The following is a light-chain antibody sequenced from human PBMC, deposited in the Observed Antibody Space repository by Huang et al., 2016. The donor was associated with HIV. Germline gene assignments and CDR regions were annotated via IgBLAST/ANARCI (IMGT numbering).Light chain of an antibody. CDR3: QQRSNWPMYT. CDR1: QSVSSY. Sequence: EIVLTQSPATPSLSPGARATLSCRASQSVSSYLDWYQQKPGQAPRLLIYDASNRATGSPARFSGSGSGTDFALTISSLEPEDFAVYYCQQRSNWPMYTFGQGTKLEIK. J-gene: IGKJ2*01. V-gene: IGKV3-11*01. CDR2: DAS.